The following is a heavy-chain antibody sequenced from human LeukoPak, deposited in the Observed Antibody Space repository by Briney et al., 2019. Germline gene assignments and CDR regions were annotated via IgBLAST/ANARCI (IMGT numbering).Heavy chain of an antibody. CDR2: INNDGSRT. V-gene: IGHV3-74*01. D-gene: IGHD3-10*01. CDR3: ARGGVSGGFDY. Sequence: GGSLRLSCAASGFTPSNSWMFWVRQPPGKGLKYVSEINNDGSRTSYADSVKGRFTISRDGAENTLFLQMNSLRAEDTAVYFCARGGVSGGFDYWGQGTLVTVSS. J-gene: IGHJ4*02. CDR1: GFTPSNSW.